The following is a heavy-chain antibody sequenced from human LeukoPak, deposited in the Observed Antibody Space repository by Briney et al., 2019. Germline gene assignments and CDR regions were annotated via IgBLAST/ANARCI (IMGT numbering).Heavy chain of an antibody. CDR2: IGTTGDT. CDR3: ARGLYYYDSSGYYGDTFDV. D-gene: IGHD3-22*01. J-gene: IGHJ3*01. Sequence: GGSLRLSCAASGFTFSSYDMHWVRQPTGKGLEWVSGIGTTGDTYYPGSVKGRFTISRENAKNALYLQMNSLRAGDTAVYYCARGLYYYDSSGYYGDTFDVWGQGTMVIVSS. CDR1: GFTFSSYD. V-gene: IGHV3-13*04.